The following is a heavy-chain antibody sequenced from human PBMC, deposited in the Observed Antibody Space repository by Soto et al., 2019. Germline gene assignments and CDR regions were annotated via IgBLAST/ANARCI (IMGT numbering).Heavy chain of an antibody. CDR3: ASRITMIGVPASDAFDI. CDR2: MNPNSGNT. D-gene: IGHD3-10*02. J-gene: IGHJ3*02. V-gene: IGHV1-8*01. CDR1: GYTFTSYD. Sequence: ASVKVSCKASGYTFTSYDINWVRQATGQGLEWMGWMNPNSGNTGYAQKFQGRVTMTRNTSISTAYMELSSLRSEDTAVYYCASRITMIGVPASDAFDIWGQGTMVTVSS.